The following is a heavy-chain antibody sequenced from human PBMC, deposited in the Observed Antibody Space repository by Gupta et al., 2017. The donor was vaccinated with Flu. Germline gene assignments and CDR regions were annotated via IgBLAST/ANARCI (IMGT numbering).Heavy chain of an antibody. J-gene: IGHJ4*02. V-gene: IGHV3-30*18. D-gene: IGHD3-22*01. Sequence: VRLVAAGGGVVLPGGSLTLSCAVSGFTFIALGMHWGRQAPGKGMEWVAVVSSDIFTKKDVESVRGRFTISRDNSKNTLYLQMTDLRPEDTAVYYGAKGDYDRPYVLTPPSDYWGQGTRVTVSS. CDR2: VSSDIFTK. CDR1: GFTFIALG. CDR3: AKGDYDRPYVLTPPSDY.